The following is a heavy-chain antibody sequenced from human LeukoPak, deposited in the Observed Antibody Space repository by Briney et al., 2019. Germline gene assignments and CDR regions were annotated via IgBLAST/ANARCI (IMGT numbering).Heavy chain of an antibody. J-gene: IGHJ3*02. CDR3: ARGGYYYDSSASGAFDI. CDR1: EYTFTSYA. V-gene: IGHV1-3*01. Sequence: ASVKVSCKASEYTFTSYAMHWVRQAPGQRLEWMGWINAGNGNTKYSQKFQGRVTITRDTSASTAYMELSSLRSEDTAVYYCARGGYYYDSSASGAFDIWGQGTMVTVSS. CDR2: INAGNGNT. D-gene: IGHD3-22*01.